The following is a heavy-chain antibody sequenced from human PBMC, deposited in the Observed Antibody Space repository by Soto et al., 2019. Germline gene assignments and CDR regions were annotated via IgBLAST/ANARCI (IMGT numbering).Heavy chain of an antibody. CDR2: IYHTGSA. J-gene: IGHJ4*02. V-gene: IGHV4-30-2*01. D-gene: IGHD3-10*02. CDR1: GDSITSGGYS. Sequence: QVQLQESGSGLVKPSETLSLTCSVSGDSITSGGYSWSWIRQPPRRGLEWIGYIYHTGSASYSPSIKCRVTISVDKSKNQFSLSLNSVTAADTAIYYCARAHYVPSGYYFDSWGQGSLFTVSS. CDR3: ARAHYVPSGYYFDS.